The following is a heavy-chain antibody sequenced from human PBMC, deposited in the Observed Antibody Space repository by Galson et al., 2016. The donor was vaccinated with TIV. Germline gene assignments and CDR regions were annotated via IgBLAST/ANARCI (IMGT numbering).Heavy chain of an antibody. CDR2: IDPRDSYT. V-gene: IGHV5-10-1*01. D-gene: IGHD5-12*01. J-gene: IGHJ4*02. CDR3: ARHRGNMVARFEN. Sequence: SGAEVKKPGESLRISCKGSGYTFTTYWISWVRQMPGKGLEWMGKIDPRDSYTNYSPSFQGHVTLSADKSIGTAYLSWGSLKASDSAIYYCARHRGNMVARFENWGQGTLVTVSS. CDR1: GYTFTTYW.